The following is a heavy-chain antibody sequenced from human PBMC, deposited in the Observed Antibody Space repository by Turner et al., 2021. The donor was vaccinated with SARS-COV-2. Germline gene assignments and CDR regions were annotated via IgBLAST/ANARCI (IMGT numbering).Heavy chain of an antibody. J-gene: IGHJ6*02. CDR1: GFTVSSNY. V-gene: IGHV3-53*01. CDR3: ARDLMEVGGMDV. Sequence: EVQLVESGGGLIQSGGSLRRSCAASGFTVSSNYMSWVRQAPGKGLEWVSVIYSGGSTYYADSVKGRFTISRDNSKNTLYLQMNSLRAEDTAVYYCARDLMEVGGMDVWGQGTTVTVSS. D-gene: IGHD3-3*01. CDR2: IYSGGST.